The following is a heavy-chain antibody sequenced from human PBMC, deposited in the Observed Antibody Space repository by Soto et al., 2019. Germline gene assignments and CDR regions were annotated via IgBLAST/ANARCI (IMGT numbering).Heavy chain of an antibody. J-gene: IGHJ6*02. Sequence: EVQLLESGGGLVQPGGSLRLSCAASGFTFSSYAMSWVRQAPGKGLEWVSGLSGSGGSTYYADSVKGRFTISRDNSKNTLYLQTNSLRAEDPAVYYCAKERGYNYGYDAMDVWGQGTTVTVSS. V-gene: IGHV3-23*01. CDR2: LSGSGGST. D-gene: IGHD5-18*01. CDR1: GFTFSSYA. CDR3: AKERGYNYGYDAMDV.